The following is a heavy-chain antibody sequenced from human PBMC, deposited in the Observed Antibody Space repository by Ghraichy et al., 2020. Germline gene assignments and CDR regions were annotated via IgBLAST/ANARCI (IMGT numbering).Heavy chain of an antibody. D-gene: IGHD4-17*01. CDR1: GGSISSGGYS. V-gene: IGHV4-30-2*01. Sequence: SETLSLTCAVSGGSISSGGYSWSWIRQPPGKGLEWIGYIYHSGSTYYNPSLKSRVTISVDRSKNQFSLKLSSVTAADTAVYYCASERYGDYVDYWGQGTLVTVPS. CDR2: IYHSGST. CDR3: ASERYGDYVDY. J-gene: IGHJ4*02.